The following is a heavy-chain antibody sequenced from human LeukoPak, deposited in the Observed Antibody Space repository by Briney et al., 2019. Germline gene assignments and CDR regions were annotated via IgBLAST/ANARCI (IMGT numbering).Heavy chain of an antibody. Sequence: GGSLRLSCAGSGFTFSSYSMSWVRHAPGKGLEWVSYISGSGKTIYYADSVKGRFTISRDNTKNSLYLQMNSLGAEDTAVYYCAGDWDVDTAMVTVDYWGQGTLVTVS. J-gene: IGHJ4*02. V-gene: IGHV3-48*01. CDR1: GFTFSSYS. CDR2: ISGSGKTI. CDR3: AGDWDVDTAMVTVDY. D-gene: IGHD5-18*01.